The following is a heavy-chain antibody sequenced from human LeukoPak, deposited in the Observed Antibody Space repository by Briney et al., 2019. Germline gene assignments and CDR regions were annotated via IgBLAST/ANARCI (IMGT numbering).Heavy chain of an antibody. Sequence: GGSLRLSCAASGLSFTNVRMSWVRQAPGKGLEWVANIKQDGSEKQYVDSVKGRFAISRDNAKKSLYLQINTLRAEDTAVYYCVRGPHIAATSYWGQGTLVTVS. V-gene: IGHV3-7*03. D-gene: IGHD6-25*01. J-gene: IGHJ4*02. CDR1: GLSFTNVR. CDR2: IKQDGSEK. CDR3: VRGPHIAATSY.